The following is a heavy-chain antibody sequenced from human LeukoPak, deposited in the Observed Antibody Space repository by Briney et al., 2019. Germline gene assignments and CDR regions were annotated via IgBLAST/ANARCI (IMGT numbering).Heavy chain of an antibody. J-gene: IGHJ6*04. D-gene: IGHD3-10*01. CDR2: IFWDGVRS. Sequence: GGSLRLSCAASGSTFDDYAMHWVRQAPGKGLEWVSLIFWDGVRSYYADSVKGRFTISRDNSENSLYLQMNSLRAEDSALYYCAKDREGSGSVLDVWGKGTTVTVSS. V-gene: IGHV3-43D*03. CDR1: GSTFDDYA. CDR3: AKDREGSGSVLDV.